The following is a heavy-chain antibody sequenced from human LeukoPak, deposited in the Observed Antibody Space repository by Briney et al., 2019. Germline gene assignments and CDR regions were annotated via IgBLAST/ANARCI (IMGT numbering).Heavy chain of an antibody. CDR3: ARGIADPYSFDS. J-gene: IGHJ4*02. V-gene: IGHV4-4*07. D-gene: IGHD6-13*01. CDR1: GGSISSFY. CDR2: IYSPGST. Sequence: SETLSLTCSVCGGSISSFYWSWIRQPAGKGLEWIGRIYSPGSTNYSPSLKSRVTMSVDKSKNQFSLNLSSVTAADTAVYYCARGIADPYSFDSWGQGTLVTVSS.